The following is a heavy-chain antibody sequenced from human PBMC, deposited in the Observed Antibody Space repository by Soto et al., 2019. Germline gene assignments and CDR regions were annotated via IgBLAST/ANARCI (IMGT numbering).Heavy chain of an antibody. J-gene: IGHJ3*02. CDR2: ISAYNGNT. CDR1: GYTFTSYG. D-gene: IGHD1-7*01. Sequence: ASVKVSCKASGYTFTSYGISWVRQAPGQGLEWMGWISAYNGNTNYAQKLQGRVTMTTDTSTSTAYMELRSLRSDDTAVYYCARDPLYLELNDAFDTWGQGTMVTVSS. V-gene: IGHV1-18*01. CDR3: ARDPLYLELNDAFDT.